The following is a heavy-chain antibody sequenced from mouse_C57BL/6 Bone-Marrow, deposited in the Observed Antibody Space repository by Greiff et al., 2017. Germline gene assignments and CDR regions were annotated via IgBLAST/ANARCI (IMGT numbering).Heavy chain of an antibody. Sequence: VQLQQSGAELARPGASVKLSCKASGYTFTSYGISWVKQRTGQGLEWIGEIYPRSGNTYYNEKVKGKATLNADKSSRTAYMELRSLTSEDSAVYFCARRVPHYYGSSYDWYFDVWGTGTTVTVSS. V-gene: IGHV1-81*01. D-gene: IGHD1-1*01. CDR3: ARRVPHYYGSSYDWYFDV. J-gene: IGHJ1*03. CDR1: GYTFTSYG. CDR2: IYPRSGNT.